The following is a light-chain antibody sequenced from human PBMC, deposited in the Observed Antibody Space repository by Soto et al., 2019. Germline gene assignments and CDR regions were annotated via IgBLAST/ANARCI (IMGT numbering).Light chain of an antibody. Sequence: QSVLTQPPSVSGALGQRVTISCTGTSSNIGTGYDVHWYQQPPGTAPKLLIYGNNNRPSGVPDRFSGSKSGTSASLAITGLQAEDEADYYCQSYDGRMSGHYVFGTGTKVTVL. CDR3: QSYDGRMSGHYV. J-gene: IGLJ1*01. CDR2: GNN. CDR1: SSNIGTGYD. V-gene: IGLV1-40*01.